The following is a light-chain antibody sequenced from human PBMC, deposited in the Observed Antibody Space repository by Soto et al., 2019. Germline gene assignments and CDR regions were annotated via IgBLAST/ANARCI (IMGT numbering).Light chain of an antibody. V-gene: IGKV3-20*01. CDR2: GAS. J-gene: IGKJ1*01. CDR1: QSVTSSS. Sequence: EIVLTQFPATLSLSPGDRATLSCRASQSVTSSSLAWYQQKVGRAPRVLIYGASNRATGIPDRFSGSGSGTEFTLTISRLEPEDFAVYYCQQHGSSPQTFGQGTKVDIK. CDR3: QQHGSSPQT.